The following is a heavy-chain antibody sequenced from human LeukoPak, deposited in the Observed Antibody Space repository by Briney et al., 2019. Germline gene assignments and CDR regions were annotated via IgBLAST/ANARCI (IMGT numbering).Heavy chain of an antibody. CDR2: IKQDGSEK. CDR3: ARDLSGYSYGFYYYYYYMDV. V-gene: IGHV3-7*01. J-gene: IGHJ6*03. Sequence: GGPLRLSCAASGFTFSSYWMSWVRQAPGKGLEWAANIKQDGSEKYYVDSVKGRFTISRDNAKNSLYLQMNSLRAEDTAVYYCARDLSGYSYGFYYYYYYMDVWGKGTTVTVSS. D-gene: IGHD5-18*01. CDR1: GFTFSSYW.